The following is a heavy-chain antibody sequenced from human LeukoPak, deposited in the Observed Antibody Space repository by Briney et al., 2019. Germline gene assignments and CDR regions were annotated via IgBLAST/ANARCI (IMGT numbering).Heavy chain of an antibody. CDR3: ARGEAVAGLDY. V-gene: IGHV4-59*01. Sequence: SETLSLTCTVSGGSISSYYWSWNRQPPGKGLEWIGYIYYSGSTNYNPSLKSRVTISVDTSKNQFSLKLSSVTAADTAVYYCARGEAVAGLDYWGQGTLVTVSS. CDR2: IYYSGST. D-gene: IGHD6-19*01. CDR1: GGSISSYY. J-gene: IGHJ4*02.